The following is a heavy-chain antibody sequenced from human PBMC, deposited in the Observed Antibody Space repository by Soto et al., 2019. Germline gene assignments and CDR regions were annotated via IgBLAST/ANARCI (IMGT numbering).Heavy chain of an antibody. J-gene: IGHJ3*02. V-gene: IGHV3-23*01. D-gene: IGHD6-19*01. CDR3: ARVKAQILSSGWYGGDDI. Sequence: EVQLLESGGGLVQPGGSLRLSCAASGFTFSTYSMTWVRQAPGKGLEWVSTIRDSGHSTHYADSVRGRFAISRDNSKNTLFLQMNSLRAEDTAVYYCARVKAQILSSGWYGGDDIWGQVTRVTVSS. CDR1: GFTFSTYS. CDR2: IRDSGHST.